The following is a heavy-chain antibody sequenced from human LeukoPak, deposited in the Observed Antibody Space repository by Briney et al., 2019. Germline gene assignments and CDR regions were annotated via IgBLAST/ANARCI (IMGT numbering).Heavy chain of an antibody. CDR2: INHSGST. CDR3: ARGNNDFEDY. Sequence: SETLSLTCAVYGGSFSGYYWSWIRQPPGKGLEWIGEINHSGSTNYNPSLKSRVTISVDTSKNQFSLKLSSVTAADTAVYYCARGNNDFEDYWGQGTLVTVSS. D-gene: IGHD1/OR15-1a*01. V-gene: IGHV4-34*01. CDR1: GGSFSGYY. J-gene: IGHJ4*02.